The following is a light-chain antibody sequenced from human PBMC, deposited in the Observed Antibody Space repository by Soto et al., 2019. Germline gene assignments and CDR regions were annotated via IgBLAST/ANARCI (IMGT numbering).Light chain of an antibody. CDR2: EVS. J-gene: IGLJ1*01. CDR3: TSYEGGGKYV. CDR1: SSDVGAYNL. Sequence: QSALTQPASVSGSPGQSVTISCTGTSSDVGAYNLVSWYQQYPGKVPKLIIYEVSNRPSGVSNRFSGSKSGNTASLTISGLQAEDEADYYRCTSYEGGGKYVFGTGTKLTVL. V-gene: IGLV2-14*01.